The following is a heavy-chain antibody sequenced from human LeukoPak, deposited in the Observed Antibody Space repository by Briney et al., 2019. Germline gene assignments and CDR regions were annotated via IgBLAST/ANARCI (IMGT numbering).Heavy chain of an antibody. CDR2: ISGSGDET. Sequence: GGSLRLSCAAAGFSFTGYALNWVRQVPGKGLEWVSSISGSGDETKYADSVKGRFTISRDNSKNTVFLQMNSLRAEDTAVYYCASGVVVTLLDYWGQGPLVTVSS. V-gene: IGHV3-23*01. CDR3: ASGVVVTLLDY. D-gene: IGHD2-21*02. J-gene: IGHJ4*02. CDR1: GFSFTGYA.